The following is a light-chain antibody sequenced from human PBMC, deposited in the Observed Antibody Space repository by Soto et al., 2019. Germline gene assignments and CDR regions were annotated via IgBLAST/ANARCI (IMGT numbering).Light chain of an antibody. CDR1: QSVSSY. CDR3: QQRSNWPLT. J-gene: IGKJ1*01. CDR2: DAS. Sequence: EIVLTHSPATLALSPVERATLSCRASQSVSSYLAWYQQKPGQAPRLLIYDASNRATGIPARFSGSGSGTDFTLTISSLEPEDFAVYYCQQRSNWPLTFGQGTKVDIK. V-gene: IGKV3-11*01.